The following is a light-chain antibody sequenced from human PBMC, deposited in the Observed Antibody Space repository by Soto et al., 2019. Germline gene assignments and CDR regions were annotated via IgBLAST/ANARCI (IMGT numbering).Light chain of an antibody. CDR2: AAS. CDR3: QQANTFPPFT. J-gene: IGKJ3*01. Sequence: DIQMTQSPSSVSASVGDRITITCRPSQDISTWLAWYQQKPGRAPKLLIYAASSLQSGVPSRFSGSASGTEFTLTISSLQPEDFATYDCQQANTFPPFTFGPGTKVDI. CDR1: QDISTW. V-gene: IGKV1D-12*01.